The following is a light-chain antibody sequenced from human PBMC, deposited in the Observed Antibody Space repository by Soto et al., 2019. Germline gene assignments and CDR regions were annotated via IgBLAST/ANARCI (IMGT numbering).Light chain of an antibody. CDR3: QQTNSFPLT. V-gene: IGKV1-12*01. J-gene: IGKJ4*01. Sequence: DIQMTQSPSSVSASVGDIVTITCRASQDISTYLAWYQQRPGKAPNLLIYAASTLQSGVPSRFSGSGSRTDFSLTISSLQPEDSATYYCQQTNSFPLTFGGGTKVEIK. CDR1: QDISTY. CDR2: AAS.